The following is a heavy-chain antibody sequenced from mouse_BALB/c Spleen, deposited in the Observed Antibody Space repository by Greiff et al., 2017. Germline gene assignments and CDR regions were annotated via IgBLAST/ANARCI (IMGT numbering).Heavy chain of an antibody. J-gene: IGHJ2*01. V-gene: IGHV5-6-3*01. CDR2: INSNGGST. CDR3: ARDKIYYDGDY. D-gene: IGHD1-1*01. CDR1: GFTFSSYG. Sequence: DVQLQESGGGLVQPGGSLKLSCAASGFTFSSYGMSWVRQTPDKRLELVATINSNGGSTYYPDSVKGRFTISRDNAKNTLYLQMSSLKSEDTAMYYCARDKIYYDGDYWGQGTTLTVSS.